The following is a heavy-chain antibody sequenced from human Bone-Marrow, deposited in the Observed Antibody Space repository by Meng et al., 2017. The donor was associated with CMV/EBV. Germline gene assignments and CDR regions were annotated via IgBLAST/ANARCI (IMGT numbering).Heavy chain of an antibody. CDR2: IIPIFGTA. CDR3: ARSSLGYSSSPARYRYFDL. D-gene: IGHD6-6*01. Sequence: SVKVSCKASGGTFSSYAISWVRQAPGQGLEWMGGIIPIFGTANYAQKFQGRVTITTDESTSTAYMELSSLRSEDTAVYYCARSSLGYSSSPARYRYFDLWGRGTLVTVSS. J-gene: IGHJ2*01. CDR1: GGTFSSYA. V-gene: IGHV1-69*05.